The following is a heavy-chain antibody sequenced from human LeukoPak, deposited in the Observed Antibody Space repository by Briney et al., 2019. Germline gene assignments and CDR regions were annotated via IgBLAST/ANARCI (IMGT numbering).Heavy chain of an antibody. CDR2: IYTSGST. CDR3: ARAPFYYYDSSGIGD. D-gene: IGHD3-22*01. CDR1: GGSISSGSYY. Sequence: PSETLSLTCTVSGGSISSGSYYWSWIRQPAGKGLERIGRIYTSGSTNYNPSLKSRVTISVDTSKNQFSLKLSSVTAADTAVYYCARAPFYYYDSSGIGDWGQGTLVTVSS. J-gene: IGHJ4*02. V-gene: IGHV4-61*02.